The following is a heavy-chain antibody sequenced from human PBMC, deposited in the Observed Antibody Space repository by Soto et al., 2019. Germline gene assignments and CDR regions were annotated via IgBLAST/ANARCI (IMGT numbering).Heavy chain of an antibody. D-gene: IGHD2-2*01. CDR1: GFTFSRYW. CDR2: IKQDGSEK. Sequence: EVQLVESGGGLVQPGGSLRLSCAASGFTFSRYWMSWVRQAPGKGLEWVANIKQDGSEKYYVDSVKGRFTISRDNAKNSLYLQMNSLRDEDTAVYYCARDGSTTCYGLGCEWFDPWGQGTLVTVSS. J-gene: IGHJ5*02. V-gene: IGHV3-7*01. CDR3: ARDGSTTCYGLGCEWFDP.